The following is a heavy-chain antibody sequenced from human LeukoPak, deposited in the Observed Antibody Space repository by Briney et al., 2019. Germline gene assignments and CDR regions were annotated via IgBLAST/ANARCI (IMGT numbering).Heavy chain of an antibody. CDR1: GFTFSSYE. V-gene: IGHV3-7*01. CDR3: ARLVPTLYCSSTSCWGGWFDP. J-gene: IGHJ5*02. Sequence: PGGSLRLSCAASGFTFSSYEMNWVRQAPGKGLEWVASIKQDGSNIFYVDSVKGRFTISRDNAKNSLYLQMNSLSAEDTAVYYCARLVPTLYCSSTSCWGGWFDPWGQGTLVTVSS. D-gene: IGHD2-2*01. CDR2: IKQDGSNI.